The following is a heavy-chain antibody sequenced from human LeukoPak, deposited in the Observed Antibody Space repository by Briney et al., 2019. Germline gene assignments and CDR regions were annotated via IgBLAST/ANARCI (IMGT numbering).Heavy chain of an antibody. Sequence: GGSLRLSCAASGFTFSSYDMHWVRQATGKGLEWDSAIGTAGDTYYPGSVKGRFTISRENAKNSLYLQMNSLRAGDTAVYYCAGSWDDSSGNGAFDIWGQGTMVTVSS. V-gene: IGHV3-13*01. CDR2: IGTAGDT. J-gene: IGHJ3*02. CDR3: AGSWDDSSGNGAFDI. D-gene: IGHD3-22*01. CDR1: GFTFSSYD.